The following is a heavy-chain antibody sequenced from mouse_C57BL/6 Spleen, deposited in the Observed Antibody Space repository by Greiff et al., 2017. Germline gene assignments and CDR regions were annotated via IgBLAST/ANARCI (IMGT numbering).Heavy chain of an antibody. Sequence: QVQLQQSGAELARPGASVKLSCKASGYTFTSYGISWVKQRTGQGLEWIGEIYPRSGNTYYNEKFKGKATLTADKSSSTAYMELRSLTSEDSAVYFCASGPRFAYWGQGTLATVSA. CDR1: GYTFTSYG. CDR3: ASGPRFAY. V-gene: IGHV1-81*01. CDR2: IYPRSGNT. J-gene: IGHJ3*01.